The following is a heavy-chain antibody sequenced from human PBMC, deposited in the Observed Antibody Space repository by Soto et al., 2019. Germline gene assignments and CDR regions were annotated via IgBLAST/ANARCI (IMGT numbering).Heavy chain of an antibody. Sequence: HLRLQESGPGLARPSATLSLTCSVSGGPINRSSYYWGWIRQPPGKGLGWIGSFYYTGNTYYNPSLKSRVTISADTSKNLFSLKLTSVTASDTAVYYCARLPGGVVVEDDSFDIWGQGTMVTVSS. CDR2: FYYTGNT. J-gene: IGHJ3*02. D-gene: IGHD2-21*01. CDR3: ARLPGGVVVEDDSFDI. CDR1: GGPINRSSYY. V-gene: IGHV4-39*01.